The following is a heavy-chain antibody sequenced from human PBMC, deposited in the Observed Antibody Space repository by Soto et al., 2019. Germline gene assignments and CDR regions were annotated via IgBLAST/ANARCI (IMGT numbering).Heavy chain of an antibody. CDR2: IYYSGST. Sequence: QVQLQESGPGLVKPSQTLSLTCTVSGGSISSGGYYWSWIRQHPGKGLEWIGYIYYSGSTYYNPSLKSRVTISGDTSKNQFSLELSSVTAADTAVYYCARGVIAARTAFAPWGQGTLVTVSS. D-gene: IGHD6-6*01. CDR3: ARGVIAARTAFAP. J-gene: IGHJ5*02. V-gene: IGHV4-31*03. CDR1: GGSISSGGYY.